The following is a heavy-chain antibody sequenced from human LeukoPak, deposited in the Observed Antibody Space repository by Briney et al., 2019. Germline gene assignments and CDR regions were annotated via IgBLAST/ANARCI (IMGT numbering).Heavy chain of an antibody. V-gene: IGHV3-48*01. D-gene: IGHD1-7*01. CDR2: ISSSSSTI. J-gene: IGHJ4*02. Sequence: GGSLRLSCAASGFTFSSYSMNWVRQAPGKGLEWVSYISSSSSTIYYADSVKGRFTISRDNAKNSLYLQMNSLRAEDTAVYYCAKDGTGTTGGFDYWGQGTLVTVSS. CDR1: GFTFSSYS. CDR3: AKDGTGTTGGFDY.